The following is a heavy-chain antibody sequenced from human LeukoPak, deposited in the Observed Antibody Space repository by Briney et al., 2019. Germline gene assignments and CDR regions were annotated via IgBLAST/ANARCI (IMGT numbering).Heavy chain of an antibody. Sequence: GGSLGLSCAASGFTFSSYAMSWVRQAPGKGLEWVSAISGSGGSTYYADSVKGRFTISRDNSKNTLYLQMNSLRAEDTAVYYCAKDLTRIVGATGYWGQGTLVTVSS. CDR1: GFTFSSYA. V-gene: IGHV3-23*01. D-gene: IGHD1-26*01. CDR2: ISGSGGST. J-gene: IGHJ4*02. CDR3: AKDLTRIVGATGY.